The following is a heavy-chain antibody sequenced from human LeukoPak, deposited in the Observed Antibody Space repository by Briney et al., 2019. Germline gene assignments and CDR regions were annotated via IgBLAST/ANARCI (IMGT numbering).Heavy chain of an antibody. V-gene: IGHV3-21*01. Sequence: GGSLRLSCAASGFTFSSYSMNWVRQAPGKGLEWVSSISSSSSYIYYADSVKGRFTISRDNSKNTLYLQMNSLRAEDTAVYYCAKGPTNDYGDYWGQGTLVTVSS. J-gene: IGHJ4*02. CDR3: AKGPTNDYGDY. CDR1: GFTFSSYS. CDR2: ISSSSSYI.